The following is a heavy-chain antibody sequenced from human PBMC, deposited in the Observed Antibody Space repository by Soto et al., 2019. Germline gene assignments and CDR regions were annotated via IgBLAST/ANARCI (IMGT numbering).Heavy chain of an antibody. D-gene: IGHD6-6*01. V-gene: IGHV4-34*01. CDR2: INHSGST. Sequence: KTSETLSLTCAVYGGSFSGYYWSWIRQPPGKGLEWIGEINHSGSTNYNPSLKSRVTISVDTSKNQFSLKLSSVTAADTAVYYCARGRGTWTRTSSYFDYWGQGTLVTVSS. CDR1: GGSFSGYY. CDR3: ARGRGTWTRTSSYFDY. J-gene: IGHJ4*02.